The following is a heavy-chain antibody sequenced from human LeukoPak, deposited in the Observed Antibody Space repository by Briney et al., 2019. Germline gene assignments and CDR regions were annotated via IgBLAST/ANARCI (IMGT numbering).Heavy chain of an antibody. V-gene: IGHV2-70*01. J-gene: IGHJ6*02. CDR2: IDWDDDK. CDR1: GFSLSTSGMC. D-gene: IGHD3-10*01. CDR3: ARTSAVGSGSYYYYGMDV. Sequence: SGPTLVHPTQTLTLTCTFSGFSLSTSGMCVSWIRQPPGKALEWLALIDWDDDKYYSTSLKTRLTISKDTSKNQVVLTMTNMDPVDTATYYCARTSAVGSGSYYYYGMDVWGQGTTVTVSS.